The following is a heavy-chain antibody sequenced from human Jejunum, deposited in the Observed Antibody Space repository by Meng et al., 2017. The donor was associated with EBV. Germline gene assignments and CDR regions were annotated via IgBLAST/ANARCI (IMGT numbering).Heavy chain of an antibody. J-gene: IGHJ4*02. CDR3: VRDSSFNVH. CDR2: ISSGRSFL. CDR1: GFICSSYS. D-gene: IGHD3-16*02. Sequence: VEVEKRGGGLGNLWGALILSFPASGFICSSYSINQGRQATGKGMEWISYISSGRSFLYYVDSVRGRFTSSRDDAKNSLFLQLNSLRAEDTAVYYCVRDSSFNVHWGQGTLVTVSS. V-gene: IGHV3-21*01.